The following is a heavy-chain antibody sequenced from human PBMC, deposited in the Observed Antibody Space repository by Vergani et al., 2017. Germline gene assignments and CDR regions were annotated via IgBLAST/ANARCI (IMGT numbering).Heavy chain of an antibody. CDR1: GFTFSSYW. CDR3: ARDQCIGDFWSGCVFDY. CDR2: INSDGSST. J-gene: IGHJ4*02. V-gene: IGHV3-74*01. Sequence: EVQLVESGGGLVQPGGSLRLSCAASGFTFSSYWMHWVRQAPGKGLVWVSRINSDGSSTSYADSVKGRFTISRDNAKNTLYLQMNSLRAEDTAVYYCARDQCIGDFWSGCVFDYWGQGTLVTVSS. D-gene: IGHD3-3*01.